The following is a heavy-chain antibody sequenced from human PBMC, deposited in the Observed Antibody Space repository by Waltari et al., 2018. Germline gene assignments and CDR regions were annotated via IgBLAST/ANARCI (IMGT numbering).Heavy chain of an antibody. V-gene: IGHV3-48*03. CDR2: ISSSGSTI. CDR1: GFTFSSYE. J-gene: IGHJ6*02. CDR3: ARFNRPASGMDV. D-gene: IGHD6-6*01. Sequence: EVQLVESGGGLVQPGGSLRLSCAASGFTFSSYEMNWVRQAPGKGLEWVSYISSSGSTIYYADSVKGRFTISRDNAKNSLYLQMNSLRAEDTAVYYCARFNRPASGMDVWGQGTTVTVSS.